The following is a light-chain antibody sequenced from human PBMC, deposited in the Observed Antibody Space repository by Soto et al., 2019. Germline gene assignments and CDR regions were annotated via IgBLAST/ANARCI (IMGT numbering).Light chain of an antibody. CDR2: GAS. CDR3: QQYDNWPPIT. J-gene: IGKJ5*01. Sequence: EVVVTQSTATLCVSPGERATLSFRASQSVSSNLAWYQQKHGQAPRLLIYGASTRATGIPARFSGSGSGTEFTLTISSLQSEDFAVYYCQQYDNWPPITFGQGTRLEI. V-gene: IGKV3-15*01. CDR1: QSVSSN.